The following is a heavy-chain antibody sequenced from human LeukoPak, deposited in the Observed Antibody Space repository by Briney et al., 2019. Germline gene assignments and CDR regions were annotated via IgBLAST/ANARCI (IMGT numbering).Heavy chain of an antibody. CDR3: ARKSSISTSHPEDC. J-gene: IGHJ4*02. D-gene: IGHD1-26*01. Sequence: TGGSLRLSCAASGFTFNYYAMTWVRQAPGKGLQWVSSITNLGVGSYYADSVKGRFTIYRDNSKNTLYLQMNSLRVEDTAVYYRARKSSISTSHPEDCWGQGALVTVSS. CDR1: GFTFNYYA. V-gene: IGHV3-23*01. CDR2: ITNLGVGS.